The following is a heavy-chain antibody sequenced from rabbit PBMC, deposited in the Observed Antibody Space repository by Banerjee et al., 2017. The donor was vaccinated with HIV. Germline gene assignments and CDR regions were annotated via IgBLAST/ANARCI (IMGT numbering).Heavy chain of an antibody. D-gene: IGHD8-1*01. V-gene: IGHV1S40*01. Sequence: QSLEESGGDLVKPGASLTLTCTASGFDFSSSYMWWVCQAPGKGLEWIACIYAGDSGGTYYASWAKGRFTISQTSSTTVTLQMTSLTAADTATYFCANRPYAGSGYAFNLWGQGTLVTVS. J-gene: IGHJ4*01. CDR1: GFDFSSSY. CDR3: ANRPYAGSGYAFNL. CDR2: IYAGDSGGT.